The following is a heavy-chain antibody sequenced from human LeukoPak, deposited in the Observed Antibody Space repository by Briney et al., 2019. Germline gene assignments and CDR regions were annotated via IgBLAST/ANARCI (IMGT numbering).Heavy chain of an antibody. D-gene: IGHD5-24*01. CDR3: ARVLGGYNSWGFFDY. Sequence: SETLSLTCTVSGGSISSSSYYWGWIRQPPGKGLEWIGSIYYSGSTYYNPSLKRGVTISVDTSKNQFSLKLSSVTAADTAVYYCARVLGGYNSWGFFDYWGQGTLVTVSS. CDR1: GGSISSSSYY. CDR2: IYYSGST. J-gene: IGHJ4*02. V-gene: IGHV4-39*07.